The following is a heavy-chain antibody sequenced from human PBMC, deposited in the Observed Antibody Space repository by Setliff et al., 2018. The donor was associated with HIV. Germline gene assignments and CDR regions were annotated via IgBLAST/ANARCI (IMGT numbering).Heavy chain of an antibody. V-gene: IGHV1-18*04. CDR1: GYSFADYG. D-gene: IGHD3-22*01. CDR2: ISTYNGNT. Sequence: ASVKVSCKTSGYSFADYGITWVRQAPGQGLEWMGWISTYNGNTNYAQKLQGRVTMTSEISTRTAYMEVRSLRSDDTAVYYCARTYYYDSSGYYGYYYYYYMDVWGKGTTVTVSS. J-gene: IGHJ6*03. CDR3: ARTYYYDSSGYYGYYYYYYMDV.